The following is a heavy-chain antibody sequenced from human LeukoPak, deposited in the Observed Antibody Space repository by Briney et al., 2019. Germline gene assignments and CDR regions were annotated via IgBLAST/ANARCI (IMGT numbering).Heavy chain of an antibody. J-gene: IGHJ6*03. CDR1: GGSLSSSF. CDR3: ERDLFENEYSSPNYYYFYMDV. V-gene: IGHV4-4*07. Sequence: SETLSHTSTVSGGSLSSSFRCWMRPPARKGVAWIGRFYTIGSTNYNPPLQRRAAMSVDTYKNLFSLKLSSVPAADTAVYYCERDLFENEYSSPNYYYFYMDVWHKGNTVSVSS. D-gene: IGHD6-6*01. CDR2: FYTIGST.